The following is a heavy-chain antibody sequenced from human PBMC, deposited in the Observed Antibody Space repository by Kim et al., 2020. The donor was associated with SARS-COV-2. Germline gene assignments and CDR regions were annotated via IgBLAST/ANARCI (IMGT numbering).Heavy chain of an antibody. Sequence: GGSLRLSCAASGFSFSSYGMHWVRQAPGKGLERVALIWYDGSNKNYADSVKSRFTISRDNSRSTLYLQMNSLRAEDTAVYYCARVKYTSSWYADYWGQGTLVTVSS. CDR1: GFSFSSYG. CDR2: IWYDGSNK. V-gene: IGHV3-33*01. D-gene: IGHD6-13*01. CDR3: ARVKYTSSWYADY. J-gene: IGHJ4*02.